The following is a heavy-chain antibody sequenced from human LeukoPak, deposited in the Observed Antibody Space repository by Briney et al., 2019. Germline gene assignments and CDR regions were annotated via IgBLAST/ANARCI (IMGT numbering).Heavy chain of an antibody. Sequence: SETLSLTCAVHGGSLSGQYWSWIRQPPGKGLEWIGEIHPSGSTNYNPSLESRVIMSLDTSKNQFSLRLSSVTAAGTGLYYCARGYDNSKTGYWGQGTLVTVSS. CDR2: IHPSGST. CDR3: ARGYDNSKTGY. D-gene: IGHD4-11*01. V-gene: IGHV4-34*01. CDR1: GGSLSGQY. J-gene: IGHJ4*02.